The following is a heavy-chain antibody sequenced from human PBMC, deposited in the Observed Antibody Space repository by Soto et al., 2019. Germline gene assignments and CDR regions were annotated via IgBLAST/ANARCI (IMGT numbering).Heavy chain of an antibody. CDR3: ARGRDDRFGRHYFGLDV. J-gene: IGHJ6*02. CDR2: IVPKFGTT. V-gene: IGHV1-69*12. D-gene: IGHD1-1*01. CDR1: GGTFTSYI. Sequence: QVQLVQSGTEVKKPGSSVKVSCRGTGGTFTSYIISWVRQAPGQGLEWIGAIVPKFGTTKYAQNFQGRVTLTADEGTIRVYMDLNNLRSEDTGVYYCARGRDDRFGRHYFGLDVWGQGTTVTVS.